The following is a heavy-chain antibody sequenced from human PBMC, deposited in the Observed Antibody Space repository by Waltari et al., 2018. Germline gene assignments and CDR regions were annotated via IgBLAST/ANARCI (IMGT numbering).Heavy chain of an antibody. CDR1: GGSISRGGYY. CDR2: IYYSGST. D-gene: IGHD4-17*01. Sequence: QVQLQESGPGLVKPSQTLSLTCPVSGGSISRGGYYWSWIRQHPGKGLEWIGYIYYSGSTYYNPSLKSRVTISVDTSKNQFSLKLSSVTAADTAVYYCARSEDGDYVVRYFDYWGQGTLVTVSS. CDR3: ARSEDGDYVVRYFDY. J-gene: IGHJ4*02. V-gene: IGHV4-31*03.